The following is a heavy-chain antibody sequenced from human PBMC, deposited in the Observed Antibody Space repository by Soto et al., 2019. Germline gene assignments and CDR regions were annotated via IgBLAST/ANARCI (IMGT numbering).Heavy chain of an antibody. CDR3: VKEGKMGVEGFDF. CDR1: VFTFSDHA. D-gene: IGHD1-26*01. J-gene: IGHJ4*02. CDR2: IRGDLVTT. V-gene: IGHV3-23*01. Sequence: WWSLRLSCSTSVFTFSDHAMHWFRQAPGEGLEWVSGIRGDLVTTPYADSVKGRFTISRDNSKNTLYLQMNSLRAEDTAIYYCVKEGKMGVEGFDFWGQGTLVTVSS.